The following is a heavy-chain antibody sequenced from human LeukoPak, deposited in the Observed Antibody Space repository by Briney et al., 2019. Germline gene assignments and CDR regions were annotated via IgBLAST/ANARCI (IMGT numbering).Heavy chain of an antibody. Sequence: GGSLRLSCAASGFTFSSYAMSWVRQAPGKGLEWVSAISGSGGSTYYADSVKGRFTISRDNSKNTLYLQMNSLRAEDTAVYYCANIAYPDTAMPTDYWGQGTLVTVSS. CDR1: GFTFSSYA. V-gene: IGHV3-23*01. J-gene: IGHJ4*02. CDR3: ANIAYPDTAMPTDY. D-gene: IGHD5-18*01. CDR2: ISGSGGST.